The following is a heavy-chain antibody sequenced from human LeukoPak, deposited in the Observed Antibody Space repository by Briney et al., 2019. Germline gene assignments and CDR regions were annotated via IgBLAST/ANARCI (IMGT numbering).Heavy chain of an antibody. CDR2: ITSDGSSA. V-gene: IGHV3-74*01. CDR1: GFTFSSYW. J-gene: IGHJ4*02. D-gene: IGHD6-19*01. Sequence: GGSLRLSCAASGFTFSSYWMHWVRQAPGKGLAWVSRITSDGSSANYADSVKGRFTISRDNGKSTLYLQVNSLRAEDTAVYYCARDELAVAKKGFLDSWGQGTLVTVSS. CDR3: ARDELAVAKKGFLDS.